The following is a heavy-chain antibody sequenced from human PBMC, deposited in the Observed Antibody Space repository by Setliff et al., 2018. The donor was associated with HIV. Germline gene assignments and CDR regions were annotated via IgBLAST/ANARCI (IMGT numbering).Heavy chain of an antibody. D-gene: IGHD3-3*01. J-gene: IGHJ4*02. CDR2: INTNTGNP. CDR1: GYTFTTFG. CDR3: ARDLKRPNSNFWGGYPISFDS. V-gene: IGHV7-4-1*02. Sequence: ASVKVSCKASGYTFTTFGLSWVRQAPGQGLEWMGWINTNTGNPTYAQGFTGRFVFSLDTSVSTAYLQISSLKAEDTAVYFCARDLKRPNSNFWGGYPISFDSWGRGTLVTVSS.